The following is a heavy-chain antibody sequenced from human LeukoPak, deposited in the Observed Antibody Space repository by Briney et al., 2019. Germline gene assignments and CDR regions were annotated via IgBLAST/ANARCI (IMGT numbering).Heavy chain of an antibody. Sequence: GGSLRLSCAASGFTFSSYGMHWVRQAPGKGLEWVAVISYDGSNKYYADSVKGRFTISRDNSRNTLYLQMNSLRAEDTAVYYCAKERTYYDSSGYSGFDYWGQGTLVTVSS. CDR1: GFTFSSYG. V-gene: IGHV3-30*18. CDR2: ISYDGSNK. D-gene: IGHD3-22*01. CDR3: AKERTYYDSSGYSGFDY. J-gene: IGHJ4*02.